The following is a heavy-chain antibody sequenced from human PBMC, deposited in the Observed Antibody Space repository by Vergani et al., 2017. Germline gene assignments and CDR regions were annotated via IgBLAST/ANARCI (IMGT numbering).Heavy chain of an antibody. J-gene: IGHJ4*02. Sequence: QVQLVQSGAEVKKPGASVKVSCKASGGTFSSYAISWVRQAPGQGLEWMGRIIPILGIANYAQKFQGRVTITPDKYTSTAYMDLSSLISEDTAVYYWARSAGYSSGWYGDYFDYWGQGTLVTVSS. V-gene: IGHV1-69*04. CDR3: ARSAGYSSGWYGDYFDY. D-gene: IGHD6-19*01. CDR1: GGTFSSYA. CDR2: IIPILGIA.